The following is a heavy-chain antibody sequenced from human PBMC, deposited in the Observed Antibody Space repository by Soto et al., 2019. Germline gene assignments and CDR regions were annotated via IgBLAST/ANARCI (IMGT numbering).Heavy chain of an antibody. J-gene: IGHJ6*02. CDR3: AASCVACGGFNYYGMDV. V-gene: IGHV4-31*03. CDR1: GGSISSGGYY. D-gene: IGHD2-21*01. CDR2: IYYSGTT. Sequence: LSLTCTVSGGSISSGGYYWYWIRQHPGKGLEWIGYIYYSGTTYYNPSLKSRVTISVDTSKNQFSLKLSSVTAADTAVYYCAASCVACGGFNYYGMDVWGQGTTVTAP.